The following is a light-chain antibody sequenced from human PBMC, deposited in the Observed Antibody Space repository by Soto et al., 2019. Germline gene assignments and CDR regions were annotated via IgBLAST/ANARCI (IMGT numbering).Light chain of an antibody. V-gene: IGKV3-11*01. Sequence: EIVMTQSPATLSVSPGERATLSCRASQSVSSYLAWYHQKPGQAPRLIIYTASTTTTGAPACISGSGSGTDFPPIISRLEHEDFAVYYCHQSNYWPPITFGQGTRLEI. CDR2: TAS. J-gene: IGKJ5*01. CDR3: HQSNYWPPIT. CDR1: QSVSSY.